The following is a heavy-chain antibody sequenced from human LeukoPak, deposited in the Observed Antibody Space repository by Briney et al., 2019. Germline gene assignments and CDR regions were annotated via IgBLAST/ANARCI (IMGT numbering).Heavy chain of an antibody. J-gene: IGHJ4*02. CDR2: MNPNSGNT. CDR3: TRGSSGRRDN. V-gene: IGHV1-8*01. CDR1: GYTFTSCD. D-gene: IGHD6-19*01. Sequence: ASVKVSCKASGYTFTSCDINWVRQATGQGLEWMGWMNPNSGNTGYGQSFHGRITMTRDISIGTAYMELSNLTSEDTAIYYCTRGSSGRRDNWGQGTLVTVSA.